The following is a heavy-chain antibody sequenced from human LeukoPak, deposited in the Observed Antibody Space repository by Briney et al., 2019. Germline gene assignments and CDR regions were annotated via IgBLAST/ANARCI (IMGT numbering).Heavy chain of an antibody. Sequence: LRLSCAASGFTFSDHYFDWVRQAPGKGLEWIGYIYYSGSTYYNPSLKSRVTISVDTSKNQFSLKLSSVTAADTAVYYCARGAAMENWGQGTLVTVSS. CDR2: IYYSGST. CDR1: GFTFSDHY. J-gene: IGHJ4*02. D-gene: IGHD5-18*01. V-gene: IGHV4-31*02. CDR3: ARGAAMEN.